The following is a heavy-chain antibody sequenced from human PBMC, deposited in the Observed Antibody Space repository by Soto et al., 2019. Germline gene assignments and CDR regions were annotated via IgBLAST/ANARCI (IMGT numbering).Heavy chain of an antibody. V-gene: IGHV4-61*03. D-gene: IGHD2-2*02. Sequence: LSLTCTVSGGSVSSGGYYWSWIRQPPGKGLEWIGYIYYSGSTNYNPSLNSRVTISVDTSKSHFSLKLSSVTAADTAVYYCARSRDYCSSTSCYNGIYDYWGQGTLVTVSS. CDR2: IYYSGST. J-gene: IGHJ4*02. CDR3: ARSRDYCSSTSCYNGIYDY. CDR1: GGSVSSGGYY.